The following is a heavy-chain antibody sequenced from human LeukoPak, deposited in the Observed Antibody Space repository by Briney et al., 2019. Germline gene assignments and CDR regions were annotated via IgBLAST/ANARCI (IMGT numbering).Heavy chain of an antibody. V-gene: IGHV4-61*02. CDR3: ARDQPDIVVVPAAIYYYYYMDV. Sequence: PSQTLSLTCTVSGGAISSGSYYWSWIRQPAGKGLEWIGRIYTSGSTNYNPSLKSRVTISVDTSKNQFSLKLSSVTAADTAVYYCARDQPDIVVVPAAIYYYYYMDVWGKGTTVTVSS. D-gene: IGHD2-2*01. J-gene: IGHJ6*03. CDR1: GGAISSGSYY. CDR2: IYTSGST.